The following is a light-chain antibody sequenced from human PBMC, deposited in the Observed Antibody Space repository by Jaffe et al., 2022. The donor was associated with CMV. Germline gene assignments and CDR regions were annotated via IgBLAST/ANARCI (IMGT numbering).Light chain of an antibody. J-gene: IGKJ4*01. CDR1: QSVTSY. CDR3: QQRSNWPPKLT. Sequence: EIVLTQSPATLSLSPGERATLSCRASQSVTSYLAWYQQKPGQAPRLLIYDASNRATGIPARFSGSGSGTDFTLTISSLEPEDFAVYYCQQRSNWPPKLTFGGGTKVEIK. CDR2: DAS. V-gene: IGKV3-11*01.